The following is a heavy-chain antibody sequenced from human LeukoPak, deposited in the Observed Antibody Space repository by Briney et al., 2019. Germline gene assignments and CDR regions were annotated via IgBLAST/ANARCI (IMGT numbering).Heavy chain of an antibody. CDR3: ARGNYEYVWGGIDY. J-gene: IGHJ4*02. V-gene: IGHV4-4*02. D-gene: IGHD3-16*01. CDR1: GDSISSSNW. Sequence: SGTLSLTCAVSGDSISSSNWWSWVRQPPGKGLEWIGEIYHSGSTNYNPSLKSRVTISVDTSKNQFSLKLSSVTAADTAVYYCARGNYEYVWGGIDYWGQGTLVTVSS. CDR2: IYHSGST.